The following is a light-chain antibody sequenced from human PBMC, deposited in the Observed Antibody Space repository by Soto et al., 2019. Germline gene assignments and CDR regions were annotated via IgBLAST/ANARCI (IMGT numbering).Light chain of an antibody. J-gene: IGLJ3*02. Sequence: QSVLTQPPSVSGAPGQKVTISCTGSGSNLGAKYAVHWYQQLPGTAPKLLIYDNINRPSGVPDRFSGSKSDTSASLAITGLQAEDEADYYCQSYDTRLSGSVFGGGTQLTVL. CDR3: QSYDTRLSGSV. V-gene: IGLV1-40*01. CDR1: GSNLGAKYA. CDR2: DNI.